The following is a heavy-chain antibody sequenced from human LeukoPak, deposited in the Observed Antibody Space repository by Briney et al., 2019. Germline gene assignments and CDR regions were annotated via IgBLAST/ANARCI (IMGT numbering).Heavy chain of an antibody. CDR1: VFTFNRYA. Sequence: GGPLSLSCAPSVFTFNRYAVSWVPQSPGEGIEGVSDISGSGGSTYYADSAKGRCTISRDNSTNTLYLQMNSLRAEDTAVYYCAKVGHIVATIYYFDYWGQGTLVTVSS. D-gene: IGHD5-12*01. J-gene: IGHJ4*02. CDR2: ISGSGGST. V-gene: IGHV3-23*01. CDR3: AKVGHIVATIYYFDY.